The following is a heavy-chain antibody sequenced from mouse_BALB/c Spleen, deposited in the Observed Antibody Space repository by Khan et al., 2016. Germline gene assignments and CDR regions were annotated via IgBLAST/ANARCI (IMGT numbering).Heavy chain of an antibody. CDR3: ARRLLYVMDY. CDR1: GYTFTNYG. CDR2: INTNTGEP. J-gene: IGHJ4*01. D-gene: IGHD2-3*01. V-gene: IGHV9-3*02. Sequence: QIQLVQSGPELKKPGETVKISCKASGYTFTNYGLNWVKQAPGKGLKWMGWINTNTGEPTYAEEFKGRFAFSLETSASTAYSQIHNLKNEDTATYFCARRLLYVMDYWSRGTSVTVSS.